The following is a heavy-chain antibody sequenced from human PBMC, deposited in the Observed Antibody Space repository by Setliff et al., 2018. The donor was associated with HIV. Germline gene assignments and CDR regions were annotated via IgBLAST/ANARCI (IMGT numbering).Heavy chain of an antibody. D-gene: IGHD2-15*01. V-gene: IGHV4-34*01. CDR2: IIHSGGT. Sequence: PSETLSLTCAVYGGSFSGYYWTWIRQPPGRGLEWIGEIIHSGGTNCNRSLKSRVTISVDTSKNQLSLNLSSVTAADTAVYYCARGGLGVVGAIDYWSQGTLVTVSS. CDR3: ARGGLGVVGAIDY. CDR1: GGSFSGYY. J-gene: IGHJ4*02.